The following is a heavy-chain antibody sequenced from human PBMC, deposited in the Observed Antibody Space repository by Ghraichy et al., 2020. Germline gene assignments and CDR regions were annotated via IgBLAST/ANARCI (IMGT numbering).Heavy chain of an antibody. D-gene: IGHD6-13*01. CDR1: GFTFSSYA. J-gene: IGHJ3*02. CDR2: ISYDGSNK. V-gene: IGHV3-30-3*01. CDR3: ARRSAAAGDAFDI. Sequence: GGSLRLSCAASGFTFSSYAMHWVRQAPGKGLEWVAVISYDGSNKYYADSVKGRFTISRDNSKNTLYLQMNSLRAEDTAVYYCARRSAAAGDAFDIWGQGTMVTVSS.